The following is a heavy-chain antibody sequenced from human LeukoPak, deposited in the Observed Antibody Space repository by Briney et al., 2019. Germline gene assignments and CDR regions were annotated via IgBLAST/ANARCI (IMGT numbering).Heavy chain of an antibody. CDR1: GFTVSSNY. CDR3: ARGDAPMFDP. Sequence: PGGSLRLSCAASGFTVSSNYMSWVRQAPGKGLEWVSVIYSGDSTYYADSVRGRFTISRDNSKNTLYLQMNSLRAEDTAVYYCARGDAPMFDPWGQGTLVTVSS. J-gene: IGHJ5*02. V-gene: IGHV3-53*01. CDR2: IYSGDST.